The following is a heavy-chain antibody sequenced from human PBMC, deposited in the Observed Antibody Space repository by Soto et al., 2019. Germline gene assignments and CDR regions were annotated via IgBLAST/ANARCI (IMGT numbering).Heavy chain of an antibody. CDR1: GFTFSNYA. D-gene: IGHD6-19*01. CDR3: VREGSGWYSRGSFDF. Sequence: GGSLRLSCAVSGFTFSNYAMNWVRQAPGKELEWVSVISGSGGGAYYADSVQGRFTISRDNSKNTLYLQMNSLRAEDTAIYYCVREGSGWYSRGSFDFWGRGTMVTVSS. V-gene: IGHV3-23*01. J-gene: IGHJ3*01. CDR2: ISGSGGGA.